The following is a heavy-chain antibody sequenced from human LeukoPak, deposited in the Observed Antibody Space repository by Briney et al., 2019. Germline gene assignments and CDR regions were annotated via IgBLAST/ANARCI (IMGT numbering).Heavy chain of an antibody. J-gene: IGHJ4*02. V-gene: IGHV3-53*01. CDR3: ARLAYSSGWYAAFGY. Sequence: GGSLRLSCAASGFTVSSNYMSWVRQAPGKGLEGVSVIYSGGSTYYADSVKGRFTISRDNSKNTLYLQMNSLRAEDTAVYYCARLAYSSGWYAAFGYWGQGTLVTVSS. D-gene: IGHD6-19*01. CDR1: GFTVSSNY. CDR2: IYSGGST.